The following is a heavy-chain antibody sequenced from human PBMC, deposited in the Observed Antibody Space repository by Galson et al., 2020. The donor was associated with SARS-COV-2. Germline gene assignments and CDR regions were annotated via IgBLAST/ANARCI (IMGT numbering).Heavy chain of an antibody. J-gene: IGHJ4*02. CDR3: AKGDRGVVKNYFDY. CDR2: ISSSGSTI. D-gene: IGHD3-10*01. CDR1: GFTFSDYY. V-gene: IGHV3-11*01. Sequence: GESLKISCAASGFTFSDYYMSWIRQAPGKGLEWVSYISSSGSTIYYADSVKGRFTISRDNAKNSLYLQMNSLRAEDTAVYYCAKGDRGVVKNYFDYWGQETLVTVSS.